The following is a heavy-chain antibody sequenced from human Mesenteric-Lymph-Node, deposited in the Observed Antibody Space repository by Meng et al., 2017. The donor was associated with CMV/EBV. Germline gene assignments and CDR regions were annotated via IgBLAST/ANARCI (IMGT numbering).Heavy chain of an antibody. J-gene: IGHJ3*02. CDR2: FYHKGNN. CDR3: VGDRSGSTYVAFDI. V-gene: IGHV4-38-2*02. D-gene: IGHD1-26*01. CDR1: GYSISGGYY. Sequence: SETLSLTCSVSGYSISGGYYWAWVRQPPGKGLEWIGSFYHKGNNYYNPSLKSRLSVSVDTFKNQVSLNLSSVTAADTALYYCVGDRSGSTYVAFDIWGPGTLVTVSS.